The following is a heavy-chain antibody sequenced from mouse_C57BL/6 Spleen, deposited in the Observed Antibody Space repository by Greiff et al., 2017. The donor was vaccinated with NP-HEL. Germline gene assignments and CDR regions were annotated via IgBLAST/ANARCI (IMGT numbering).Heavy chain of an antibody. CDR2: INPNNGGT. J-gene: IGHJ1*03. CDR1: GYTFTDYN. CDR3: ARRTGEVWYFDV. V-gene: IGHV1-18*01. Sequence: EVKLQQSGPELVKPGASVKIPCKASGYTFTDYNMDWVKQSHGKSLEWIGDINPNNGGTIYNQKFKGKATLTVDKSSSTAYMELRSLTSEDTAVYYCARRTGEVWYFDVWGTGTTVTVSS.